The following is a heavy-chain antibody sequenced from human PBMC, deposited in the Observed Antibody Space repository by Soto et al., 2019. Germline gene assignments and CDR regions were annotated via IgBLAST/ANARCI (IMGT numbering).Heavy chain of an antibody. CDR3: AKGHNWNVLGFPDY. D-gene: IGHD1-1*01. Sequence: SLRLSCAASGFTFSNYAMHWVRQAPGKGLEWVSGISWNRGSMCYADSVKGRFTISRDNAKNSLYLQMNSLRAEDTALYYSAKGHNWNVLGFPDYWGQGTLVTVSS. CDR2: ISWNRGSM. J-gene: IGHJ4*02. V-gene: IGHV3-9*01. CDR1: GFTFSNYA.